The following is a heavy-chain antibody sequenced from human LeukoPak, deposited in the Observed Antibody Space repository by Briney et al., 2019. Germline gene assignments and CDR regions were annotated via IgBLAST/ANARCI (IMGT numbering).Heavy chain of an antibody. J-gene: IGHJ4*02. CDR2: IYTSGST. Sequence: PSETLFLTCTVSGGSISSGSYYWSWIRQPAGKGLEWIGRIYTSGSTNYNPSLKSRVTISVDTSKNQFTLKLSSVTAADTAVYYCASVTEVGARGDYSGQGTLVTVSS. D-gene: IGHD1-26*01. CDR3: ASVTEVGARGDY. CDR1: GGSISSGSYY. V-gene: IGHV4-61*02.